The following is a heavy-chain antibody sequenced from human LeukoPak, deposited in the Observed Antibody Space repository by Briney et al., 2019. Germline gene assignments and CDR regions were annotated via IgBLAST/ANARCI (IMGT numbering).Heavy chain of an antibody. V-gene: IGHV4-59*08. Sequence: SETLSLTCTVSGGSISSYYWSWIRQPPGKGLEWIGYIYYSGSTNYNPSLKSRVTISVDTSKNQFSLKLSSVTAADTAVYYCARQPVSGYDPPFDYWGQGTLVTVSS. CDR2: IYYSGST. CDR3: ARQPVSGYDPPFDY. CDR1: GGSISSYY. J-gene: IGHJ4*02. D-gene: IGHD5-12*01.